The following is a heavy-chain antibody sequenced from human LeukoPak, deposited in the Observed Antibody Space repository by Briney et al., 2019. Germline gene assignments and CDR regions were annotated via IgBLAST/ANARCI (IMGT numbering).Heavy chain of an antibody. J-gene: IGHJ4*02. V-gene: IGHV3-74*01. CDR3: ARDFMYSISCAGC. CDR2: INSDGSST. D-gene: IGHD6-13*01. CDR1: GFTFSRYW. Sequence: GGSLRLSCVASGFTFSRYWMHWVRQAPGKGLVWVARINSDGSSTTYADSVKGRFTISRDNAKNTLYLQMNSLRVEDTAVYYCARDFMYSISCAGCWGQGTLVTVSS.